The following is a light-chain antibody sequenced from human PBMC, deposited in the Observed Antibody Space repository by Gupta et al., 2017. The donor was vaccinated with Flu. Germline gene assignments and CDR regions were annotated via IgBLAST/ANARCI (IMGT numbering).Light chain of an antibody. J-gene: IGKJ3*01. Sequence: STLLSAPGESATPSIRASRDIISGLAWYQQKPGQAPRLLIHGASTRATSIPARFSGSWSGTEYTLTISSRQSEDFAIYYCQQYNWWPPYTFGPGTTVEIK. CDR3: QQYNWWPPYT. V-gene: IGKV3-15*01. CDR1: RDIISG. CDR2: GAS.